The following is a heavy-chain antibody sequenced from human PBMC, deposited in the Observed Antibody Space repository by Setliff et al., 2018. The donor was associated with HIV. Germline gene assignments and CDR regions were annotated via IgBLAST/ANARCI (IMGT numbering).Heavy chain of an antibody. J-gene: IGHJ4*02. CDR1: GGSIRSFY. Sequence: SETLSLTCTVSGGSIRSFYWSWIRQPPGKGLEWIGYIYYSGSTNYNPSLKSRLTISIDTSKNQFSLNLNSVTAADTAVYYCARHQLRGSYPAFDYWGQGTPVTVSA. V-gene: IGHV4-59*08. D-gene: IGHD1-26*01. CDR2: IYYSGST. CDR3: ARHQLRGSYPAFDY.